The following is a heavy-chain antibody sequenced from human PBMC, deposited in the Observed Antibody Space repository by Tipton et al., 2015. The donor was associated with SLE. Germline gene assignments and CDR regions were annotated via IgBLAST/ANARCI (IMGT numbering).Heavy chain of an antibody. V-gene: IGHV4-30-2*03. CDR3: ARRYYDSSYFDY. J-gene: IGHJ4*02. D-gene: IGHD3-22*01. CDR2: IYRSGNT. Sequence: TLSLTCAVSGGSISSGDYSWSWIRQPPGRGLEWIGYIYRSGNTYYSPSLKSRVTISVDTSKNQVSLKVNSVTAADTAVYYCARRYYDSSYFDYWGRGTLVSVSS. CDR1: GGSISSGDYS.